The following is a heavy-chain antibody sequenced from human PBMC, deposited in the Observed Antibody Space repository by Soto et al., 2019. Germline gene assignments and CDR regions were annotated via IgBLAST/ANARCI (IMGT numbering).Heavy chain of an antibody. CDR1: GFTFSTYS. V-gene: IGHV3-21*01. D-gene: IGHD3-16*01. Sequence: EVQLVESGGGLVKPGGSLRLSCAISGFTFSTYSMNWVRQAPGTGLRWVASISSSGTTMYYADSVKGRFTISRDNAKKSVHLQMNNLRAEDTAVYYCTRGNGGTHYRSEYWGQGTLVTVSS. CDR2: ISSSGTTM. CDR3: TRGNGGTHYRSEY. J-gene: IGHJ4*02.